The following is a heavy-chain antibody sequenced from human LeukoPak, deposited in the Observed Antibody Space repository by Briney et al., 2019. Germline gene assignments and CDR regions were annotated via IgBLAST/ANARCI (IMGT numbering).Heavy chain of an antibody. D-gene: IGHD6-13*01. V-gene: IGHV3-53*01. CDR1: GFTVSSNY. Sequence: GGSLRLSCAASGFTVSSNYMSWVRQAPGKGLEWVSVIYSGGSTYYADSVKGRFTISRDNSKNTLYLQMNSLRVEDTAVYYCARGAGSSPLGYWGQGTLVTVSS. J-gene: IGHJ4*02. CDR3: ARGAGSSPLGY. CDR2: IYSGGST.